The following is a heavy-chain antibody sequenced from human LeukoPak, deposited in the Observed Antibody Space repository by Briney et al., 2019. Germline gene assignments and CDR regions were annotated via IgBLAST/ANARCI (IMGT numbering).Heavy chain of an antibody. D-gene: IGHD3-10*01. CDR2: IYYSGST. CDR3: ARDYYYGSGTFDI. CDR1: GGSISSYY. Sequence: SETLSLTCTVSGGSISSYYWSWIRQSPGKGLEWIGYIYYSGSTNYNPSLKSRVTISVDTSKNQFSLKLSSVTAADTAVYYCARDYYYGSGTFDIWGQGTMVTVSS. J-gene: IGHJ3*02. V-gene: IGHV4-59*01.